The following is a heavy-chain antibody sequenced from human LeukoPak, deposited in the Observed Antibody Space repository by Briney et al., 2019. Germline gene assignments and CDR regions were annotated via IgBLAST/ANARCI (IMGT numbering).Heavy chain of an antibody. D-gene: IGHD6-13*01. V-gene: IGHV3-21*01. Sequence: GGSLRLSCATPGFTFSKYDMTWVRQAPGKGLEWVSSISGSGTYIYYADSVRGRFAISRDNAESSLYLQLNSLRPEDTAVYFCARDPTDSSSWPYFDYWGQGTLVTVSS. J-gene: IGHJ4*02. CDR1: GFTFSKYD. CDR2: ISGSGTYI. CDR3: ARDPTDSSSWPYFDY.